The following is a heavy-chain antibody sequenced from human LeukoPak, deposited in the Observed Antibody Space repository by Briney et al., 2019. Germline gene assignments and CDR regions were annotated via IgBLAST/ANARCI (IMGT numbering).Heavy chain of an antibody. CDR3: TRVSNPAYYDSSGYHMFDY. CDR2: IYHSGST. J-gene: IGHJ4*02. Sequence: SETLSLTCTVSGYSISSGYYWGWIRQPPGKGLEWIGSIYHSGSTYYNPSLKSRVTISVDTSKNQFSLKLSSVTAADTAVYYCTRVSNPAYYDSSGYHMFDYWGQGTLVTVSS. CDR1: GYSISSGYY. D-gene: IGHD3-22*01. V-gene: IGHV4-38-2*02.